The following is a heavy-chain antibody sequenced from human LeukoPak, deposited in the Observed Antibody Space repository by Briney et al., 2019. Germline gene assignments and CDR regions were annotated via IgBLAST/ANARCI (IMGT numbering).Heavy chain of an antibody. CDR1: AASFSSHY. D-gene: IGHD4-17*01. V-gene: IGHV4-59*11. CDR3: ARDLVTVTKGFDI. J-gene: IGHJ3*02. Sequence: PSETLSLTCAVSAASFSSHYWTWIRQSPGKGLEWIGYISYIGSTNYSPSLKSRVTISIDTSRNQFSPKLRSVTAADTAVYYCARDLVTVTKGFDIWGQGTMVSVSS. CDR2: ISYIGST.